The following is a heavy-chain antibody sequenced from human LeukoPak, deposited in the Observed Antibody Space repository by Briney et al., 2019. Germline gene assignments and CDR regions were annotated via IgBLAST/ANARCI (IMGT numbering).Heavy chain of an antibody. J-gene: IGHJ4*02. Sequence: PGGSLRLSCAASGFTFSSYSMNWVRQAPGKGLERVSYISSSSSTIYYADSAKGRFTISRDNAKNSLYLQMNSLRAEDTAVYYCASIYYDFWSGYLDYWGQGTLVTVSS. CDR1: GFTFSSYS. CDR3: ASIYYDFWSGYLDY. CDR2: ISSSSSTI. V-gene: IGHV3-48*01. D-gene: IGHD3-3*01.